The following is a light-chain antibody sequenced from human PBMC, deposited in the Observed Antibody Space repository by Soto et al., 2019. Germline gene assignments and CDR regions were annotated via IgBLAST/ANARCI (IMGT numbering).Light chain of an antibody. CDR2: TAS. J-gene: IGKJ4*01. Sequence: DIQMTQSPSSVSASVGDRITITCRARQAISRWLAWYQQKPGRAPNLLIYTASTLESGVPSRFSGSGSGTDFTLTISNLQPEDFATYYCQQVDSFPLTFGGGTKVEIK. CDR3: QQVDSFPLT. CDR1: QAISRW. V-gene: IGKV1D-12*01.